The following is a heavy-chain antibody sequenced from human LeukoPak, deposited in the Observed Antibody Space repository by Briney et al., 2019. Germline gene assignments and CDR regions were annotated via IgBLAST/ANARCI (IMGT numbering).Heavy chain of an antibody. Sequence: ASVKVSCKVSGYTLTELSMHWVRQAPGQGLEWMGWINPNSGGTNYAQKFQGRVTMTRDTSISTAYMELSRLRSDDTAVYYCARAPIVGATAHDYWGQGTLVTVSS. J-gene: IGHJ4*02. CDR3: ARAPIVGATAHDY. D-gene: IGHD1-26*01. CDR2: INPNSGGT. CDR1: GYTLTELS. V-gene: IGHV1-2*02.